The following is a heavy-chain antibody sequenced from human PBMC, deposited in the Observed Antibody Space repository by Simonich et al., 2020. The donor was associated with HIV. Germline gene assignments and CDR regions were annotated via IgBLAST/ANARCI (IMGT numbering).Heavy chain of an antibody. CDR3: AAGHGLLRFLEWEGTYMDV. Sequence: QGQLQQWGAGLLKPSETLSLTCAVYGGSFSGYYWSWIRQPPGKGLEWIGEINNSGKTIYNQSLKGRVTISVEKSKNQFSLKLSSMTAADTAVYYCAAGHGLLRFLEWEGTYMDVWGKGTTVTVSS. D-gene: IGHD3-3*01. J-gene: IGHJ6*03. CDR1: GGSFSGYY. CDR2: INNSGKT. V-gene: IGHV4-34*01.